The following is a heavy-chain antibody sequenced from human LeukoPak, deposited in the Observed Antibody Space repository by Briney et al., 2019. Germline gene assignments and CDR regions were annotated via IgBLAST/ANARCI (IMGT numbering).Heavy chain of an antibody. Sequence: ASVKVSCEASGYTITSYAIHWVRQAPGQRLEWMGWINGDNGNTKYSQKFQGRVTITGDASASTAYMELSSLRSEDTAVFYCARTGSSRWHGDHYYFDYWGQGTLVTVSS. V-gene: IGHV1-3*01. CDR3: ARTGSSRWHGDHYYFDY. J-gene: IGHJ4*02. CDR2: INGDNGNT. CDR1: GYTITSYA. D-gene: IGHD6-13*01.